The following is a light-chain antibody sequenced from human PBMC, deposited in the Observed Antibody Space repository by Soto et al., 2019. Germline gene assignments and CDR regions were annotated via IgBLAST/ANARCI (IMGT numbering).Light chain of an antibody. V-gene: IGKV3-20*01. J-gene: IGKJ2*01. CDR1: QSISSSY. CDR2: GAS. Sequence: EIVVTHSPGTLSLSPGERATLSCRASQSISSSYLAWYQHKPGQAPRLLIFGASSRATDIPDRFSGSGSGTDFTLNISRLEPEDFAVYYCQQFGSSSYTFGQGTKLEIK. CDR3: QQFGSSSYT.